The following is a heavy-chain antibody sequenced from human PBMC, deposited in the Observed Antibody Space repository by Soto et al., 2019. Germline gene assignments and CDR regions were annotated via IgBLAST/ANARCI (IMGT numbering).Heavy chain of an antibody. V-gene: IGHV4-39*01. J-gene: IGHJ1*01. CDR1: GGSISRSDYY. Sequence: QLQLQESGPGLVKPSETLSLTCTVSGGSISRSDYYWGWIRQPPGKGLEWIGRIYYSGNTYYNPSLKSRVTISVDTSKNQFSLKLSSVTAADTGVYYCARPGQYSGGWTGPWEYFQHWGQGTLVTVSS. CDR2: IYYSGNT. D-gene: IGHD6-19*01. CDR3: ARPGQYSGGWTGPWEYFQH.